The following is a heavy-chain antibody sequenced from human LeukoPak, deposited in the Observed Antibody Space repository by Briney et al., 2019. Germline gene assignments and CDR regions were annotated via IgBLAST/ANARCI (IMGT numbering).Heavy chain of an antibody. CDR2: PIFGTA. CDR3: ASKYYYDSSGYYCPLGY. Sequence: PIFGTANYAQKFQGRVTITTDESTSTAYMELSSLRSEDTAVYYCASKYYYDSSGYYCPLGYWGQGTLVTVSS. J-gene: IGHJ4*02. D-gene: IGHD3-22*01. V-gene: IGHV1-69*05.